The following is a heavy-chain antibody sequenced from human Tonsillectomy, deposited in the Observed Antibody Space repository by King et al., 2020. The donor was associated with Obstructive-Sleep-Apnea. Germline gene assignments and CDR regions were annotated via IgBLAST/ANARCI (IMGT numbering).Heavy chain of an antibody. CDR1: GGSISSSSYY. V-gene: IGHV4-39*07. J-gene: IGHJ4*02. Sequence: QLQESGPGLVKPSETLSLTCTVSGGSISSSSYYWGWIRQPPGKGLEWIGSIYYSGSTYYNPSLKSRVTISVDTSKNQFSLKLSSVTAADTAGYYCARDAYLHYDSSGYRFDYWGQGTLVTVSS. CDR3: ARDAYLHYDSSGYRFDY. D-gene: IGHD3-22*01. CDR2: IYYSGST.